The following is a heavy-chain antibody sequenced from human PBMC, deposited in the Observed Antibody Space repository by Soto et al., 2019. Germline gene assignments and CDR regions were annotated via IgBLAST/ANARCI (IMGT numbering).Heavy chain of an antibody. CDR3: ARDETRVVVTATLRGAFDI. J-gene: IGHJ3*02. D-gene: IGHD2-21*02. V-gene: IGHV1-69*01. Sequence: SVKVSCKASGGTFSSYAISWVRQAPGQGLEWMGGIIPIFGTANYAQKFQGRVTITADESTSTAYMELSSLRSEDTAVYYCARDETRVVVTATLRGAFDIWGQGTMVIVS. CDR1: GGTFSSYA. CDR2: IIPIFGTA.